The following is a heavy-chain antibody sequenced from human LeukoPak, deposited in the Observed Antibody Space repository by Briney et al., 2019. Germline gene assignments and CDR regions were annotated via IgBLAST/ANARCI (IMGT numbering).Heavy chain of an antibody. D-gene: IGHD5-12*01. CDR2: IYYSGST. Sequence: SETLSLTCTVSGVSISSYYWSWIRQPPGKGLEWIGYIYYSGSTNYNPSLKSRVTISVDTSKNQFSLKLSSVTAADTAVYYCAREGVVATLDYWGQGTLVTVSS. CDR1: GVSISSYY. J-gene: IGHJ4*02. CDR3: AREGVVATLDY. V-gene: IGHV4-59*01.